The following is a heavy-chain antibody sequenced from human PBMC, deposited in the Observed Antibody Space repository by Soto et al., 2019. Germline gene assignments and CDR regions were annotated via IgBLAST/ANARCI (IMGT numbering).Heavy chain of an antibody. J-gene: IGHJ3*01. D-gene: IGHD5-12*01. Sequence: EVQLVESGGGLVQPGGSLRLSCAASGFSVGDNYMKWVRQAPGKGLEWVSLIYSVGSTFYADSVKGRFTISRDNSKNTLFLQMNNLRVDDTAVYYCARDRGYRWGQGTRVTVSA. CDR2: IYSVGST. CDR3: ARDRGYR. V-gene: IGHV3-66*01. CDR1: GFSVGDNY.